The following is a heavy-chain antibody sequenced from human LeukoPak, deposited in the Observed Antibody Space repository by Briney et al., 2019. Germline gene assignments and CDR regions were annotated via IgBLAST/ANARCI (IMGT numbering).Heavy chain of an antibody. V-gene: IGHV3-30*02. Sequence: GGSLRLSCAASGFTFSSYGMHWVRQAPGKGLEWVAFIRYDGSNKYYADSVKGRFTISRDNSKNTLYLQMNSPRAEDTAVYYCARDPIFGVAHWGQGTLVTVSS. J-gene: IGHJ4*02. D-gene: IGHD3-3*01. CDR1: GFTFSSYG. CDR2: IRYDGSNK. CDR3: ARDPIFGVAH.